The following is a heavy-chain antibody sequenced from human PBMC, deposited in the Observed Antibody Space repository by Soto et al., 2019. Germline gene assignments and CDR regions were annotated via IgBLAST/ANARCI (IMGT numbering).Heavy chain of an antibody. CDR3: VKDRLLAETAIYYIDT. D-gene: IGHD1-26*01. CDR2: IISDGGTT. CDR1: GFTFSNYG. V-gene: IGHV3-64D*06. Sequence: GGSLRLSCLASGFTFSNYGMHWVRQAPGKGLEFVSAIISDGGTTYYADSVRGRFTISRDNSKNTLYLQMSSLRADDTAIYYCVKDRLLAETAIYYIDTWGQEDVLTISS. J-gene: IGHJ5*02.